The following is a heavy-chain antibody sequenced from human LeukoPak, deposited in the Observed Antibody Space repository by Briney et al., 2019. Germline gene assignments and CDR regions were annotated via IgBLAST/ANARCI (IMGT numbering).Heavy chain of an antibody. J-gene: IGHJ4*02. Sequence: SETLSLTCTVSGGSISSSSYYWGWIRQPPGKGLEWIGSVYYSGGTYYNPSLKSRVTISVDTTKNQFSLKLSSVTAADTAVYYCATSGYSSSWYSPDYWGQGTLVTVSS. CDR1: GGSISSSSYY. CDR3: ATSGYSSSWYSPDY. V-gene: IGHV4-39*01. CDR2: VYYSGGT. D-gene: IGHD6-13*01.